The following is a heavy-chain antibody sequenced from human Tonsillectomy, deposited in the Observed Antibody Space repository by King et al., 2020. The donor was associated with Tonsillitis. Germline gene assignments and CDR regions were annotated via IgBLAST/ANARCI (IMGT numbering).Heavy chain of an antibody. V-gene: IGHV1-69*01. CDR3: AADAGRGPLRSGELLWFEY. CDR2: IIPVSGRP. J-gene: IGHJ4*02. D-gene: IGHD3-16*01. CDR1: GGTFINNYA. Sequence: VQLVQSGAEVKKPGSSVRVSCQASGGTFINNYAISWVRLAPGQGLEWMGAIIPVSGRPMYAQKFEDRITVTADESTSTAYMDLNGLTLEDTALYYCAADAGRGPLRSGELLWFEYWGQGTLLVVSS.